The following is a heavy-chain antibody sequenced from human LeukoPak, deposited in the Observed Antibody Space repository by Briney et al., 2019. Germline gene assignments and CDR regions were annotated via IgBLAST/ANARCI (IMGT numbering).Heavy chain of an antibody. CDR2: ISSSGSTI. CDR3: ARDRDSSSSYNWFDP. Sequence: GGSLRLSCAASGFTFSDYYMSWIRQAPGKGLEWVSYISSSGSTIYYADSVKGRFTISRDNAKNSLYLQMNSLRAEDTAVYYCARDRDSSSSYNWFDPWGQGTPVTVSS. CDR1: GFTFSDYY. V-gene: IGHV3-11*01. J-gene: IGHJ5*02. D-gene: IGHD6-6*01.